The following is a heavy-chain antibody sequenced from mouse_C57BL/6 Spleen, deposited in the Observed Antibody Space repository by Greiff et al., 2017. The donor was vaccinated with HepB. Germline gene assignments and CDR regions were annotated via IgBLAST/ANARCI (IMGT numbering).Heavy chain of an antibody. J-gene: IGHJ4*01. CDR2: ISYDGSN. Sequence: EVQLVESGPGLVKPSQSLSLTCSVTGYSITSGYYWNWIRQFPGNKLEWMGYISYDGSNNYNPSLKNRISITRDTSKNQFFLKLNSVTTEDTATYYCARFLGYAMDYWGQGTSVTVSS. V-gene: IGHV3-6*01. CDR1: GYSITSGYY. CDR3: ARFLGYAMDY.